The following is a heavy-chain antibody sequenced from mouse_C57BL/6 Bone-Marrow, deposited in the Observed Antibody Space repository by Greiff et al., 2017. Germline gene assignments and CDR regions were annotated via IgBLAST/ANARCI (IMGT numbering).Heavy chain of an antibody. V-gene: IGHV1-63*01. CDR1: GYTFTNYW. J-gene: IGHJ4*01. Sequence: VQLQQSGAELVRPGTSVKMSCKASGYTFTNYWIGWAKQRPGHGLEWIGDIYPGGGYTNYNEKFKGKATLTADKSSSKAYMQFSSLTSEDSAIYYCAVYDGYYGNYWGQGTSVTVSS. CDR2: IYPGGGYT. D-gene: IGHD2-3*01. CDR3: AVYDGYYGNY.